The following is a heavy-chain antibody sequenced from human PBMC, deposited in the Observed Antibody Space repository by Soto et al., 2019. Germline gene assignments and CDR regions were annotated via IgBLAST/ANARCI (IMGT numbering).Heavy chain of an antibody. Sequence: QVQLQESRPGLVKPSETLSLTCTVSGGSISSYYWSWIRQPPGKGLEWIGYIYYSGSTNYNPSLKSRVTISVDTSRNQFSLKLSSVTAADTAVYYCARETGGWFDPWGQGTLVTVSS. J-gene: IGHJ5*02. D-gene: IGHD3-10*01. CDR3: ARETGGWFDP. CDR1: GGSISSYY. CDR2: IYYSGST. V-gene: IGHV4-59*01.